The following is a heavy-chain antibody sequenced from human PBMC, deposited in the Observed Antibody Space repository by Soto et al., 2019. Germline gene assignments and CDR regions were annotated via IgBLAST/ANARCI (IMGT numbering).Heavy chain of an antibody. CDR3: AKIPHSSSWYLDAFDI. CDR2: ISGSGGST. V-gene: IGHV3-23*01. J-gene: IGHJ3*02. D-gene: IGHD6-13*01. Sequence: EVPLLESGGGLVQPGGSLRLSCAASGFTFSSYAMSWVRQAPGKGLEWVSAISGSGGSTYYADSVKGRFTISRDNSKNTLYLQMNRLRAEDTGVYYCAKIPHSSSWYLDAFDIWGQGTMVTVSS. CDR1: GFTFSSYA.